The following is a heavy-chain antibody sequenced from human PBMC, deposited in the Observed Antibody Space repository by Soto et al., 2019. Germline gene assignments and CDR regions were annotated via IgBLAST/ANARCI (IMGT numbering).Heavy chain of an antibody. CDR1: GFTFSSYG. V-gene: IGHV3-30*18. Sequence: QVQLVESGGGVVQPGRSLRLSCAASGFTFSSYGMHWVRQAPGKGLEWVTVISYDGKVAYYADSVKGRFTTSRDNSKNTLYLQLNSLRTEDTAMYYCAKEGPITSWDFDYWGQGTVVTVSS. CDR3: AKEGPITSWDFDY. D-gene: IGHD2-2*01. CDR2: ISYDGKVA. J-gene: IGHJ4*02.